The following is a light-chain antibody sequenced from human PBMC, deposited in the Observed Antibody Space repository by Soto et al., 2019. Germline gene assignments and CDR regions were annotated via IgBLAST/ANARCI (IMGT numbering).Light chain of an antibody. Sequence: QSALTQPASVSGSPGQSITISCTGTSSDVGSYNFVSWYQQHPGKAPKLMIYEVSKRPSGVSNRFSGSKSGNTASLTISGLQAEDEADYYCCSYAGSSTLVFGGGTQLTV. J-gene: IGLJ2*01. CDR3: CSYAGSSTLV. V-gene: IGLV2-23*02. CDR2: EVS. CDR1: SSDVGSYNF.